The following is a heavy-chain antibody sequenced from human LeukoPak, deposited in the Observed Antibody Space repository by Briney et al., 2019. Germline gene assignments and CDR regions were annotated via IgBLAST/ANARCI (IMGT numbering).Heavy chain of an antibody. D-gene: IGHD3-10*01. CDR1: GFTFSSYW. Sequence: GGSLRLSCAASGFTFSSYWMHWVRQAPGKGLVWVSRISSEGSSISYADSVKGRFTISRDNAKNTLYLQMNSLRVEDTAVYYCATIWFGDYWFDPWGQGTLVTVSS. J-gene: IGHJ5*02. CDR3: ATIWFGDYWFDP. V-gene: IGHV3-74*01. CDR2: ISSEGSSI.